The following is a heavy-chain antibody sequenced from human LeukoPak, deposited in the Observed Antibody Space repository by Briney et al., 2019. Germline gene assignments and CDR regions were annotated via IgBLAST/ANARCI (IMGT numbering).Heavy chain of an antibody. CDR1: GFTFSSYA. V-gene: IGHV3-23*01. J-gene: IGHJ4*02. Sequence: GGSLRLSCAASGFTFSSYAMSWVRQAPGKGLEWVSAISGSGGSTYYADSVKGRFTISRDNSKSTLYLQMNSLRAEDTAVYYCAKDRERFLEWLLPHYWGQGTLVTVSS. CDR2: ISGSGGST. CDR3: AKDRERFLEWLLPHY. D-gene: IGHD3-3*01.